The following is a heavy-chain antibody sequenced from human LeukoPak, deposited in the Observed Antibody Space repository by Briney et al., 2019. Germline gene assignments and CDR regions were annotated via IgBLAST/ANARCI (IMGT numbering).Heavy chain of an antibody. CDR1: GGSFSGYY. J-gene: IGHJ3*02. D-gene: IGHD6-13*01. CDR3: ARPPLITATGRRAFDI. CDR2: INHSGST. Sequence: PSQTLSLTCVVYGGSFSGYYWSWIRQPPGKGLEWIGEINHSGSTNYNPSLKSRVTISVDTSKNQFSLNLSSVTAADTAVYYCARPPLITATGRRAFDIWGQGTMVTVSS. V-gene: IGHV4-34*01.